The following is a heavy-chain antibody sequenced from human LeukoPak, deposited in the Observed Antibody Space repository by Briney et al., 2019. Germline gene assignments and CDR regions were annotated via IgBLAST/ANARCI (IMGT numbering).Heavy chain of an antibody. CDR2: IIPIFGTA. CDR1: GGTFSSYA. D-gene: IGHD4-17*01. Sequence: ASVKVSXKASGGTFSSYAISWVRQAPGQGLEWMGGIIPIFGTANYAQKFQGRVTITTDESTSTAYMELSSLRSEDTAVYYCAREDYGDYHRPKPGFDYWGQGTLVTVSS. J-gene: IGHJ4*02. CDR3: AREDYGDYHRPKPGFDY. V-gene: IGHV1-69*05.